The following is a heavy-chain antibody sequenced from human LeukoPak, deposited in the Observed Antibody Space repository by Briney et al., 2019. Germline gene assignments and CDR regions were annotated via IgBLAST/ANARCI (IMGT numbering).Heavy chain of an antibody. V-gene: IGHV4-39*07. CDR2: IYYSGST. Sequence: SETLSLTCTVSGGSISSSSYYWGWIRQPPGKGLEWIGSIYYSGSTYYNPSLKSRVTISVDTSKNQFSLKLSSVTAADTAVYYCARGNYDILTGLYYFDYWGQGTLVTVSS. J-gene: IGHJ4*02. D-gene: IGHD3-9*01. CDR3: ARGNYDILTGLYYFDY. CDR1: GGSISSSSYY.